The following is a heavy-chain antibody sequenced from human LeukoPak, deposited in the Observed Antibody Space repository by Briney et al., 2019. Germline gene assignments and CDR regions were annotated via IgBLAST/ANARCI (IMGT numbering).Heavy chain of an antibody. CDR3: ARGVHVRVYDSNPHYGHY. D-gene: IGHD3-22*01. CDR2: INPRTGST. Sequence: GASVKVSCKTSGYTFTNNAINWVRQAPGQGLEWMGIINPRTGSTSYSQKFQGRVTMTRDMSTSTVYMELSSLRSEDTALYYCARGVHVRVYDSNPHYGHYWGQGTLVTVSS. J-gene: IGHJ4*02. V-gene: IGHV1-46*01. CDR1: GYTFTNNA.